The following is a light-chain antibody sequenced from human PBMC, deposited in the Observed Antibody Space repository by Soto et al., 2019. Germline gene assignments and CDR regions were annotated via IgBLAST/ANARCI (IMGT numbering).Light chain of an antibody. CDR2: DAS. CDR3: QQSSNWPPYT. J-gene: IGKJ2*01. V-gene: IGKV3-11*01. Sequence: EIVLTQSPATLSLSPGERATLSCRASQSVSSYLAWYQQKPGQAPRLLIYDASNRATGIPARFSGSGSGTDFTLTIISIEHEDFAVYYCQQSSNWPPYTFGQGTKLEIK. CDR1: QSVSSY.